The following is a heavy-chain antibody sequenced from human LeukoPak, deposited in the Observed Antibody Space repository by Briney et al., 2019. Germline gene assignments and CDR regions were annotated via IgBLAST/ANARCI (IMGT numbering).Heavy chain of an antibody. J-gene: IGHJ2*01. V-gene: IGHV3-20*04. D-gene: IGHD3-16*02. CDR2: INWNGGST. Sequence: GGSLRLSCAASGFTFDDYGMSWVRQAPGKGLEWVSGINWNGGSTGYADSVKGRFTISRDNAKNSLYLQMNSLRAEDTALYYCAREAPYDYVWGSYRHHWYFDLWGRGTLVTVSS. CDR1: GFTFDDYG. CDR3: AREAPYDYVWGSYRHHWYFDL.